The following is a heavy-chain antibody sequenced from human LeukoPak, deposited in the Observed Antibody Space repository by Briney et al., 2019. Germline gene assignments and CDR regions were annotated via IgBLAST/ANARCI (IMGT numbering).Heavy chain of an antibody. V-gene: IGHV3-23*01. J-gene: IGHJ4*02. CDR3: AKSFRSTSLDY. D-gene: IGHD2-2*01. Sequence: GGSLRLSCAASGFTFRSYGMTWVRQAPGKGLEWVSAVSGSGDSTYYADSVKGRFTISRDNSRNTLYLQMNSLRAGDTAVYYCAKSFRSTSLDYWGQGTLVTVSS. CDR2: VSGSGDST. CDR1: GFTFRSYG.